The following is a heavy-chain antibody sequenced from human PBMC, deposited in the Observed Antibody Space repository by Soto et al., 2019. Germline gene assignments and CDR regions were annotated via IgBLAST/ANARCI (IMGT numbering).Heavy chain of an antibody. CDR2: ISSSSSYI. CDR1: GFTFSSYS. J-gene: IGHJ6*02. D-gene: IGHD2-2*01. Sequence: GGSLRLSCAASGFTFSSYSMNWVRQAPGKGLEWVSSISSSSSYIYYADSVKGRFTISRDNAKNSLYLQMNSLRAEDTAVYYCARSAIVVVPAAILYYGMDVWGQGTTVTVSS. CDR3: ARSAIVVVPAAILYYGMDV. V-gene: IGHV3-21*01.